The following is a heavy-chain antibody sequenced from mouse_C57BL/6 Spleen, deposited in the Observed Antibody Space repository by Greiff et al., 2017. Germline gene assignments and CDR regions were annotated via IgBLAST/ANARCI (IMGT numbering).Heavy chain of an antibody. CDR3: ARTFTTVVATEDAMDY. D-gene: IGHD1-1*01. J-gene: IGHJ4*01. Sequence: EVQLQQSGPELVKPGASVKISCKASGYTFTDYYMNWVKQSHGKSLEWIGDINPNNGGTSYNQKFKGKATLTVDKSSSTAYMELRSLTSEDSAVYYCARTFTTVVATEDAMDYWGQGTSVTVSS. CDR2: INPNNGGT. CDR1: GYTFTDYY. V-gene: IGHV1-26*01.